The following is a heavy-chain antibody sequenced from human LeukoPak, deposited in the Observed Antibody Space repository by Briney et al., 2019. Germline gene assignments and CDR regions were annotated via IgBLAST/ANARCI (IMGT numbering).Heavy chain of an antibody. D-gene: IGHD6-19*01. J-gene: IGHJ4*02. CDR3: AVSSGWYN. CDR2: INSDGGST. Sequence: GGSLRLSCAASGFTFSNYWMHWVRQAPGKGQAWLSRINSDGGSTNYADSVRGRFTISRDNAKNMLYLQMNSLRADDTAVYYCAVSSGWYNWGQGTLVTVSS. V-gene: IGHV3-74*01. CDR1: GFTFSNYW.